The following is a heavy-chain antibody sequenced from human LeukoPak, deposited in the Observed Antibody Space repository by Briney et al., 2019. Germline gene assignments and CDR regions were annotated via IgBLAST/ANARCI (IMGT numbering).Heavy chain of an antibody. CDR3: ARAKGNYYYYMDV. D-gene: IGHD3-10*01. V-gene: IGHV4-31*03. CDR1: GGSISSGGYY. Sequence: PPETLSLTCTVSGGSISSGGYYWSWIRQHPGKGLEWIGYIYYSGSTYYNPSLKSRVTISVDTSKNQFSPKLSSVTAADTAVYYCARAKGNYYYYMDVWGKGTTVTVSS. J-gene: IGHJ6*03. CDR2: IYYSGST.